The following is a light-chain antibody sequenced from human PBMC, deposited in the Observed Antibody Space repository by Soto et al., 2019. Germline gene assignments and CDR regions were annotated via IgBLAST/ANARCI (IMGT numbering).Light chain of an antibody. CDR2: EAS. Sequence: EIVLTQSPATLSLSPGERATLSCRASQSVGTYLAWYQQKPGQAPRLLIYEASNRATGISARFSGSGSGTDFTLTISSLEPEDFAVYYCQQYNNWPLTFGGGTKVDIK. J-gene: IGKJ4*01. V-gene: IGKV3-11*01. CDR1: QSVGTY. CDR3: QQYNNWPLT.